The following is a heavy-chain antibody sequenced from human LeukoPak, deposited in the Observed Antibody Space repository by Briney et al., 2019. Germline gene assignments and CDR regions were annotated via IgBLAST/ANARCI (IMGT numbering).Heavy chain of an antibody. Sequence: GESLKISCKVSGYSFTTYWIAWVRQMPGKGLEWMGIIYPGDSDTRYSPSFQGQVTISADKAISTAYLQWSGLKASDTAMYYCARPGPTVRYFDYWGQGTLVTVSS. J-gene: IGHJ4*02. CDR2: IYPGDSDT. D-gene: IGHD1-1*01. V-gene: IGHV5-51*01. CDR3: ARPGPTVRYFDY. CDR1: GYSFTTYW.